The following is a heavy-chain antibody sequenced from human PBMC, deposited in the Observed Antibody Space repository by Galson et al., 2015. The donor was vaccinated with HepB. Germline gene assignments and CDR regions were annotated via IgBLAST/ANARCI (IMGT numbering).Heavy chain of an antibody. J-gene: IGHJ4*02. CDR2: INPNSGGT. V-gene: IGHV1-2*02. CDR3: ARDLGGLSGQYSGYDPQGY. D-gene: IGHD5-12*01. Sequence: SVTVSCKASGSTFTGYYMHWVRQAPGQGLEWMGWINPNSGGTNYAQKFQGRVTMTRDTSISTAYMELSRLRSDDTAVYYCARDLGGLSGQYSGYDPQGYWGQGTLVTVSS. CDR1: GSTFTGYY.